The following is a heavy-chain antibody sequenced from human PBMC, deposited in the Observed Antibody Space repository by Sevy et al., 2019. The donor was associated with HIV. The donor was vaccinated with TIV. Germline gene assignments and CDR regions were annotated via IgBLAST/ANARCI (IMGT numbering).Heavy chain of an antibody. V-gene: IGHV1-24*01. D-gene: IGHD3-22*01. Sequence: ASVKVSCKVSGYTLTELSMHWVRQAPGKGLEWMGGFDPEDGETIYAQKFQGRVTMTEVTSTDTAYMELSSLRSEDTAVYYCATDNSTYYYDSSGYYYFWAFDIWGQGTMVTVSS. CDR3: ATDNSTYYYDSSGYYYFWAFDI. J-gene: IGHJ3*02. CDR2: FDPEDGET. CDR1: GYTLTELS.